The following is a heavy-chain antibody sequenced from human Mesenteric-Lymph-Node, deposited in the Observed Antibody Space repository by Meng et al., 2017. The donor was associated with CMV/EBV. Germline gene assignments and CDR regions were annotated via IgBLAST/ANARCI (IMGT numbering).Heavy chain of an antibody. CDR1: GFTFSSDG. Sequence: GGSLRLSCAASGFTFSSDGMNWVRQAPGKGLEWISSISSSSSSVYYADSVKGRFTISRDNAKNSLHLQMNSLRAEDTAVYYCAGESGVPNGMDVWGQGTTVTVSS. V-gene: IGHV3-48*04. J-gene: IGHJ6*02. D-gene: IGHD2-2*01. CDR2: ISSSSSSV. CDR3: AGESGVPNGMDV.